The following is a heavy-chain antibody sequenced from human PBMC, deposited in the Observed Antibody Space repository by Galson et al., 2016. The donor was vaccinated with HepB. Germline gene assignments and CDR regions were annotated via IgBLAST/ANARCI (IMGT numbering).Heavy chain of an antibody. J-gene: IGHJ4*02. V-gene: IGHV4-34*01. CDR3: ARSDDWNPIES. D-gene: IGHD1-1*01. Sequence: TLSLTCDVYGGSFSGFFCSWIRQVPGKGLEWIGELDHFGSTNYNPSLKNRVTISVDTSKNQFSLKLNSVTAADAAVYYCARSDDWNPIESWGQGTLVTVSS. CDR1: GGSFSGFF. CDR2: LDHFGST.